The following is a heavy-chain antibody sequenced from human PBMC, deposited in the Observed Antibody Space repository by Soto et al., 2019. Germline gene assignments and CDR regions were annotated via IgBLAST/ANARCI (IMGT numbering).Heavy chain of an antibody. J-gene: IGHJ6*02. V-gene: IGHV1-69*01. Sequence: QVQLVQSGAEVKKPGSSVKVSCKASGGTFSSYAISWVRQAPGQGLEWMGGIIPIFGTANYAQKFQGRVTITADESTSTAYMELSSLRSEDTAVYYCARGQYQLLTGVYYYYGMDVWGQGTTVTVSS. CDR3: ARGQYQLLTGVYYYYGMDV. CDR2: IIPIFGTA. D-gene: IGHD2-2*01. CDR1: GGTFSSYA.